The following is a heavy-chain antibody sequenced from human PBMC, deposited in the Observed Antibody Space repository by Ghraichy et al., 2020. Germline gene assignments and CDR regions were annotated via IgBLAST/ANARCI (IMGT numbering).Heavy chain of an antibody. CDR2: ISGNGAST. J-gene: IGHJ4*02. D-gene: IGHD3-10*01. CDR1: GFTFSTYA. Sequence: GVLNISCAASGFTFSTYAMSWVRQAPGKGPEWVSAISGNGASTNYADSVRGRFTISRDNSKNTLYLQMNSLRVEETAVYYCEIKFYYGSESTSDLFDYWGQGTLVTVS. CDR3: EIKFYYGSESTSDLFDY. V-gene: IGHV3-23*01.